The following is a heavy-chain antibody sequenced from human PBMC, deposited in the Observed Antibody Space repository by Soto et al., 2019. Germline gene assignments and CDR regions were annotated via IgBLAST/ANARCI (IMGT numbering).Heavy chain of an antibody. CDR2: TYFTGTT. CDR1: GGSISGSSYH. J-gene: IGHJ4*02. V-gene: IGHV4-61*01. CDR3: AREGRRISMIRGFDS. Sequence: QVQLQESGPGLMKPSETLSLTCTVSGGSISGSSYHWTWIRQPPGKGLEWIGYTYFTGTTDYNPSLKSRDTISADPSKNQFSLTLTSVTAADTAVYYCAREGRRISMIRGFDSWGQGILVTVSS. D-gene: IGHD3-10*01.